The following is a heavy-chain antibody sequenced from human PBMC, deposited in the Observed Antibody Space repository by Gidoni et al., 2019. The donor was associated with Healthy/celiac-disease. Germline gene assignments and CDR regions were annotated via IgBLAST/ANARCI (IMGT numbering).Heavy chain of an antibody. D-gene: IGHD2-2*01. CDR3: AREGISGTLYYYGMDV. Sequence: QVQLVQSGAEVKKPGASVKVSCKASGYTFTCYYMHWVRQAPGQGLEWMGWINPNSGGTNYAQKFQGWVTMTRDTSISTAYMELSRLRSDDTAVYYCAREGISGTLYYYGMDVWGQGTTVTVSS. V-gene: IGHV1-2*04. CDR1: GYTFTCYY. J-gene: IGHJ6*02. CDR2: INPNSGGT.